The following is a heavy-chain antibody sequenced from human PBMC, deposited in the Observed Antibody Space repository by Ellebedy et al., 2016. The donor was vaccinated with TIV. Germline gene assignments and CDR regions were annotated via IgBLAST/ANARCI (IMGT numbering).Heavy chain of an antibody. Sequence: MPSETLSLTCTVSGGSITNDGYHWGWIRQTPGRGLEWVGTIHSSVLTYYNPSLKSRVTKSVDTSKNQFSLELSSVTAADTAVYYGARGGASSKYFDSWGQGTLVTVSS. CDR3: ARGGASSKYFDS. CDR2: IHSSVLT. J-gene: IGHJ4*02. V-gene: IGHV4-39*07. CDR1: GGSITNDGYH.